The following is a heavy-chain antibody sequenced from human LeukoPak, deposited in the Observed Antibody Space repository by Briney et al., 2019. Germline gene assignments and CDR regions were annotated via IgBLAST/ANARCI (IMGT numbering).Heavy chain of an antibody. CDR3: ARVAAEAYYDRSGYYPFDY. D-gene: IGHD3-22*01. CDR1: GGTFSSYA. J-gene: IGHJ4*02. V-gene: IGHV1-69*05. CDR2: IIPIFGTA. Sequence: SVKVSCKASGGTFSSYAISWVRQAPGQGLEWMGRIIPIFGTANYAQKFQGRVTITTDESTSTAYMELSSLRSDDTAVYYCARVAAEAYYDRSGYYPFDYWGQGTLVTVSS.